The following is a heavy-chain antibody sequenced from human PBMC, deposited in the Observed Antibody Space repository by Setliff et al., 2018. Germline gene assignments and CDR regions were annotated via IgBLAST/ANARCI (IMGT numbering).Heavy chain of an antibody. V-gene: IGHV3-33*06. CDR3: AKSSGSSSSTNLEY. D-gene: IGHD6-6*01. J-gene: IGHJ4*02. CDR2: IWYDGRNK. CDR1: GFTFRSYA. Sequence: GGSLRLSCAASGFTFRSYAMHWVRQAPGKGLEWVAIIWYDGRNKYYADSVYGRFTVSRDNSNSTLYLQMNSLRVEDTALYYCAKSSGSSSSTNLEYLGPGTLVTVSS.